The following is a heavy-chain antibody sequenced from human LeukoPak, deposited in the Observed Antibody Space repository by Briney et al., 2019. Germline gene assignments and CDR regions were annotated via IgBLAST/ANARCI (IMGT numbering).Heavy chain of an antibody. Sequence: PGGSLRLSCTVSGFTVSSNSMSWVRQAPGKGLEWVSYISSSGTYIYYADSVKGRFTISRDNAKNSLYLQMNSLRAEDTAVYYCARAGMTTVVFDYWGQGTLVTVSS. CDR1: GFTVSSNS. J-gene: IGHJ4*02. V-gene: IGHV3-21*01. CDR2: ISSSGTYI. D-gene: IGHD4-23*01. CDR3: ARAGMTTVVFDY.